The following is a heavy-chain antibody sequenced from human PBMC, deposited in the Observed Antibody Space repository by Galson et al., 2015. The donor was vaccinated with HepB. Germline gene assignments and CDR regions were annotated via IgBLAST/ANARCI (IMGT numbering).Heavy chain of an antibody. Sequence: SLRLSCAASGFTFSSYAMHWVRQAPGKGLEWVAAISYDGSNKYYADSVKGRFTISRDNSKNTLYLQMNSLRAEDTAVYYCARGSYDILTGYPDYYYYGMDVWGQGTTVTVSS. V-gene: IGHV3-30*04. CDR3: ARGSYDILTGYPDYYYYGMDV. CDR2: ISYDGSNK. J-gene: IGHJ6*02. CDR1: GFTFSSYA. D-gene: IGHD3-9*01.